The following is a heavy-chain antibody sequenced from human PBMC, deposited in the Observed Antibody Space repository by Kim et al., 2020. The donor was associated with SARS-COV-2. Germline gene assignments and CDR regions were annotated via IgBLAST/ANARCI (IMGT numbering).Heavy chain of an antibody. CDR2: IYYSGTT. CDR1: SDSISSYY. D-gene: IGHD6-13*01. J-gene: IGHJ4*02. Sequence: SETLSLTCAVSSDSISSYYCSWIRQLPGKGLEWIGYIYYSGTTNYNPSLNSRVTISWDTSTNQFSLELTSVPDADTAVYYCARSEGAGSWHRFDYWGQG. CDR3: ARSEGAGSWHRFDY. V-gene: IGHV4-59*01.